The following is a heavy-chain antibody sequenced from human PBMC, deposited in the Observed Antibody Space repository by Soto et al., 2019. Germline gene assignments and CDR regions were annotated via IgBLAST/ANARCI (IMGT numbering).Heavy chain of an antibody. CDR1: GYNFTTFW. CDR3: ARLGFPGAIYFDS. V-gene: IGHV5-51*01. J-gene: IGHJ4*02. CDR2: IYPGDSET. Sequence: GESLKISCNGSGYNFTTFWSGWVRQVPGKGLEWMGIIYPGDSETKYSPDFEGQVTISADRSTNTAYLQWRSLRASDTAMYYCARLGFPGAIYFDSWGLGTLVTVSS.